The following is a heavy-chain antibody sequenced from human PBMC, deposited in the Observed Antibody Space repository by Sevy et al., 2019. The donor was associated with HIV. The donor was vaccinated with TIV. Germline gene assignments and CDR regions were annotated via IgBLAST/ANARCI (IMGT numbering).Heavy chain of an antibody. Sequence: GGSLRLSCSASGFRLNTYAMHWVRQAPGKGLEWVSVISSTGNFESYAASVKGRFTISKDSSKNTVSLQMNSLRPEDTAMYYCARDAGYTTKFHPLHWGQGTLVTVSS. D-gene: IGHD5-12*01. CDR3: ARDAGYTTKFHPLH. J-gene: IGHJ4*02. CDR1: GFRLNTYA. V-gene: IGHV3-30*04. CDR2: ISSTGNFE.